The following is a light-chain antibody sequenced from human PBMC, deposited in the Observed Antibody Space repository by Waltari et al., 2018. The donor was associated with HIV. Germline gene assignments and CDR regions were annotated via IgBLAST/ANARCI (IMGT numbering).Light chain of an antibody. J-gene: IGLJ2*01. Sequence: SYELTQPPSVSVSPGQTASITCSGDKLGDKYTCWYQQKPGQSPVLVISQDSKRPSGIPDLFSCSNSGNTATLTICGTQAMDEADYYCQAWDSSTAIFGGGTKLTVL. V-gene: IGLV3-1*01. CDR2: QDS. CDR3: QAWDSSTAI. CDR1: KLGDKY.